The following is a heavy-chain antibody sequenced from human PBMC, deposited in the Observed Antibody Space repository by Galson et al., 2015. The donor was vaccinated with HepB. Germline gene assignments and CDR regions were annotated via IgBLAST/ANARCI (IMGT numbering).Heavy chain of an antibody. CDR3: ARGAHTRARSHCSQYYYDGMDV. J-gene: IGHJ6*02. Sequence: TLSLTCAVYGGSFSGYYWSWIRQPPGKGLEWIGEINHSGSTNYNPSLKSRVTISVDTSKNQFSLKLSSVTAADTAVYYCARGAHTRARSHCSQYYYDGMDVWGQGTTVTVSS. D-gene: IGHD2-15*01. V-gene: IGHV4-34*01. CDR1: GGSFSGYY. CDR2: INHSGST.